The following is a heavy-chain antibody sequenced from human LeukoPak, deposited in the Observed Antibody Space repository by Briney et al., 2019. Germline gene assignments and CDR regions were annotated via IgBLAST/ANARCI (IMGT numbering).Heavy chain of an antibody. J-gene: IGHJ4*02. CDR1: GGSISSGDYY. V-gene: IGHV4-30-4*01. CDR3: ARWDNPYFDY. D-gene: IGHD1-14*01. Sequence: SETLSLTCTVSGGSISSGDYYWSWIRQPPGKGLEWIGYIYYSGSTYYNPSLKSRVTISVDTSKNQFSLKLSSVTAADTAVYYCARWDNPYFDYWAREPWSPSPQ. CDR2: IYYSGST.